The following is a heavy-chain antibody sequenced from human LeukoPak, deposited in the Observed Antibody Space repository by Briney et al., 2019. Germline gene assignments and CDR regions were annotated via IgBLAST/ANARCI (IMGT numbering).Heavy chain of an antibody. J-gene: IGHJ4*02. CDR2: IKYDGSGK. CDR3: ARDIAPAGLFYDY. D-gene: IGHD6-13*01. V-gene: IGHV3-7*01. CDR1: GFSLSGYW. Sequence: GGSLRLSCVASGFSLSGYWMSWVRQAPGKGLEWVANIKYDGSGKDYVDSVKGRFTISRDNARNSLFLQMNSLRVEDTAVYYCARDIAPAGLFYDYWGQGTLVTASS.